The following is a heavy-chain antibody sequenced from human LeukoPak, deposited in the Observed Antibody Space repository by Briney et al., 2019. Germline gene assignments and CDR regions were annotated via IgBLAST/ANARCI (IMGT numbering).Heavy chain of an antibody. J-gene: IGHJ4*02. Sequence: GASVKVSCKASGYTFIDYYIHWVRQAPGQGLEFLGWISPDSGGTNYPQKFQGRVTLTRDTSISTAYMELSRLRSDDTAVYYCVTLGATIFDYWGQGTLVTVSS. CDR2: ISPDSGGT. CDR1: GYTFIDYY. D-gene: IGHD1-26*01. CDR3: VTLGATIFDY. V-gene: IGHV1-2*02.